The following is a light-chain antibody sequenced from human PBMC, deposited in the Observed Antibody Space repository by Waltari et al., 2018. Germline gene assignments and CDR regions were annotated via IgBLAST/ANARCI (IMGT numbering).Light chain of an antibody. V-gene: IGKV1-33*01. CDR3: QQYDNLPVT. Sequence: DIQMTQSPSSLSAYVGDRVTITCQASQDISNYLNWYQQKTGNAPKLLIYDASKLETGVPSRFSGSGSGTNFTFTISSLQPKDMATYYCQQYDNLPVTFGPGTKVDIK. J-gene: IGKJ3*01. CDR1: QDISNY. CDR2: DAS.